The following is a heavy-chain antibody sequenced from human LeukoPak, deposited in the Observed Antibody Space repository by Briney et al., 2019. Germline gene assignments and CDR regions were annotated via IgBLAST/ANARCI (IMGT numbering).Heavy chain of an antibody. D-gene: IGHD5-18*01. CDR1: GYTFTDYY. CDR3: ARARGYSYANEFHLDY. J-gene: IGHJ4*02. Sequence: ASVKVSCKASGYTFTDYYMHWVRQAPGQGLEWMGWINPNSGATNYAQKFQDRVTMTGDKSITTAYMELGRLRSDDTAVYYCARARGYSYANEFHLDYWGQGTLVTVSS. V-gene: IGHV1-2*02. CDR2: INPNSGAT.